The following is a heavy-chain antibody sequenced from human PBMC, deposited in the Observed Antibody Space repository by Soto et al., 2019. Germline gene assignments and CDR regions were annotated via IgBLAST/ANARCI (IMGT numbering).Heavy chain of an antibody. CDR2: INHSGST. CDR3: ARGRPYLYGSGSTVDFGYYYYGMDV. D-gene: IGHD3-10*01. Sequence: PSETLSLTCAVYGGSFSGYYWSWIRQPPGKGLEWIGEINHSGSTNYNPSLKSRVTISVDTSKNQFSLKLSSVTAADTAVYYCARGRPYLYGSGSTVDFGYYYYGMDVWGQGTTVTVSS. V-gene: IGHV4-34*01. J-gene: IGHJ6*02. CDR1: GGSFSGYY.